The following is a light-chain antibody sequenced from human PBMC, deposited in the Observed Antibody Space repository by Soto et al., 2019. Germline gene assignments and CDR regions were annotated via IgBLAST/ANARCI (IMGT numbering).Light chain of an antibody. J-gene: IGKJ1*01. CDR1: QSISTW. CDR3: QQYSSHST. Sequence: DIQMTQSPSTLPASVGDRVTITCRANQSISTWLAWYQQKPGKAPNLLIYKASRLETGVPSRFSGSGSGTEFSLTISSLQPDDFATYYCQQYSSHSTFGQGTKV. CDR2: KAS. V-gene: IGKV1-5*03.